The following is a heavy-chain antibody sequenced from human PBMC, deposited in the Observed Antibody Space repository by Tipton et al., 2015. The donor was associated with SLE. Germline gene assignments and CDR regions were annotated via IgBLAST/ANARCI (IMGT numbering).Heavy chain of an antibody. V-gene: IGHV4-39*02. CDR2: VYYTGRT. D-gene: IGHD5-18*01. CDR3: ARLSDSYGFFFDY. J-gene: IGHJ4*02. Sequence: TLSLTCPVSGFSISSSDFYWAWIRQSTGRGLEWIGSVYYTGRTHYNPSLRSRVTVSVDASQSHFSLNLRSVTAADTAVYYCARLSDSYGFFFDYWGRGTLVTVSS. CDR1: GFSISSSDFY.